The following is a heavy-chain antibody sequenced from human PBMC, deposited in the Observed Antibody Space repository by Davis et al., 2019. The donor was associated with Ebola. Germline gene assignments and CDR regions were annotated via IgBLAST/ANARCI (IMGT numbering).Heavy chain of an antibody. CDR2: IYYSGST. D-gene: IGHD3-10*01. J-gene: IGHJ5*01. V-gene: IGHV4-59*01. CDR1: GGSINSNY. CDR3: ARSNYGSGSYDS. Sequence: SETLSLTCSVSGGSINSNYWSWIRQPPGKGLEWIGYIYYSGSTNYNPSLKSRVTISVDTSKNQFSLKLNSVTAADTAVFYCARSNYGSGSYDSWGQGALVTVSS.